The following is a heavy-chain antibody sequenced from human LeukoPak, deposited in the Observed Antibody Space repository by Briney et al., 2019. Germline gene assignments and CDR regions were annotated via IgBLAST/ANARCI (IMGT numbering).Heavy chain of an antibody. V-gene: IGHV3-30*03. Sequence: PGGSLRLSCAASGFTFSRYGMHWVRQTPGKGLEWVAVISYDASNKYYADSVKGRFTISRDNSKNTLYLQMNSLRAEDTAVYYCATARLGLAAADLWGQGTLVTVSS. D-gene: IGHD6-13*01. CDR2: ISYDASNK. J-gene: IGHJ4*02. CDR1: GFTFSRYG. CDR3: ATARLGLAAADL.